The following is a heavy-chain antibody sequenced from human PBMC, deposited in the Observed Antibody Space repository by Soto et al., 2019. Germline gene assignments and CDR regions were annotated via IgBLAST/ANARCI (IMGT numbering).Heavy chain of an antibody. CDR1: RLTLKNCA. J-gene: IGHJ4*02. V-gene: IGHV3-23*01. Sequence: AWSMGLSCASSRLTLKNCAINWVRKAPGRGLEWVSTISNSGSTYYADAVKGRFTISRDISKNTLYLQMSSLRADDTALYYCAKDREGYCSSTSCLYYFDSWGQGTQLTVSS. CDR3: AKDREGYCSSTSCLYYFDS. CDR2: ISNSGST. D-gene: IGHD2-2*01.